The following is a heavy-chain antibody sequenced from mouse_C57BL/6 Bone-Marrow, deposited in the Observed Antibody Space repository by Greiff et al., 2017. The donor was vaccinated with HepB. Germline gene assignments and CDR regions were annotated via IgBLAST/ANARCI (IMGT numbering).Heavy chain of an antibody. CDR3: ARRPYGSSWFAY. D-gene: IGHD1-1*01. J-gene: IGHJ3*01. CDR2: ISSGGSYT. Sequence: EVMLVESGGDLVKPGGSLKLSCAASGFTFSSYGMSWVRQTPDKRLEWVATISSGGSYTYYPDSVKGRFTISRDNAKNTLYLQMSSLKSEDTAMYYWARRPYGSSWFAYWGQGTLVTVSA. V-gene: IGHV5-6*02. CDR1: GFTFSSYG.